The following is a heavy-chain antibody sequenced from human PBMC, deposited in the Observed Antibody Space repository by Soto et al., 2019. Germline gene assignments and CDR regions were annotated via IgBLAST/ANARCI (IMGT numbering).Heavy chain of an antibody. CDR2: INAGNGNT. J-gene: IGHJ4*02. CDR1: GYTFTSYA. D-gene: IGHD3-9*01. CDR3: ARSGQHKHDILTGPTTRKRGYYFDY. Sequence: GASVKVSCKASGYTFTSYAMHWVRQAPGQRLEWMGWINAGNGNTKYSQKFQGRVTITRDTSASTAYMELSSLRSEDTAVYYCARSGQHKHDILTGPTTRKRGYYFDYWGQGTLVTVSS. V-gene: IGHV1-3*01.